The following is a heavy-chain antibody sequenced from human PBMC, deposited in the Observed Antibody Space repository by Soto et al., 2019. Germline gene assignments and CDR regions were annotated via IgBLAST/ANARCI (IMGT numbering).Heavy chain of an antibody. Sequence: PSETLSLTCTVSGGSISSYYWSLLRQPPGKVLEWIGYIYYSGSTNYNPSLNSRVTISVDTSKNQFSLKLSSVTVAVTAVYYCARSWGFALDYWGQGTLVTVSS. CDR3: ARSWGFALDY. J-gene: IGHJ4*02. CDR1: GGSISSYY. V-gene: IGHV4-59*01. D-gene: IGHD3-10*01. CDR2: IYYSGST.